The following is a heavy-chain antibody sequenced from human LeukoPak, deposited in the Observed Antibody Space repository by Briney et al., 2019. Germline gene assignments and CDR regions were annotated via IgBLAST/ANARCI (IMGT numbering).Heavy chain of an antibody. V-gene: IGHV4-61*01. D-gene: IGHD1-26*01. Sequence: SETLSLTCTVSGGSVNSGSYYWNWIRQPPGKGLKWIGYIYYSGSTNYNPPLKSRVTISVDTSKNQFSLKLSSVTAADTAVYYCARAAYSGSYHSDYWGQGTLVTVSS. CDR3: ARAAYSGSYHSDY. J-gene: IGHJ4*02. CDR1: GGSVNSGSYY. CDR2: IYYSGST.